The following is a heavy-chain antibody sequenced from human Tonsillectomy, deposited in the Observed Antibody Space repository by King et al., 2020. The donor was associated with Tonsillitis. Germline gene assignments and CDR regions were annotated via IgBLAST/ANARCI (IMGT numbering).Heavy chain of an antibody. CDR3: ARLAPGGEAAAWLSWFDP. V-gene: IGHV5-10-1*03. D-gene: IGHD6-13*01. J-gene: IGHJ5*02. CDR1: GYSFTNYW. Sequence: VQLVESGAEEKKPGESLRISCRGSGYSFTNYWITWVRQVPGRGLEWLGNIDPSDSLSNNSPSSQGHVTISVDKSISTAYLQWTSLEASDTAIYYCARLAPGGEAAAWLSWFDPWGQGTVVTVSS. CDR2: IDPSDSLS.